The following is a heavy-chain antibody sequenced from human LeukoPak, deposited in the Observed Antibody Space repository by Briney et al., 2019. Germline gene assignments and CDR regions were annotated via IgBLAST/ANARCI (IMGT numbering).Heavy chain of an antibody. CDR1: GFTFSDYY. CDR2: ISSSGSTI. D-gene: IGHD5-18*01. V-gene: IGHV3-11*01. CDR3: AREPRGYSYGSHAFDI. J-gene: IGHJ3*02. Sequence: KSGGSLRLSCAASGFTFSDYYMSWIRQAPGKGLEWVSYISSSGSTIYYADSVKGRFTISRDNAKNSLYLRMNSLRAEDTAVYYCAREPRGYSYGSHAFDIWGQGTMVTVSS.